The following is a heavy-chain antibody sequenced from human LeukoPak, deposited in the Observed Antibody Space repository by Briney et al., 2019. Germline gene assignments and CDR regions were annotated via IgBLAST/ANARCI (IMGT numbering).Heavy chain of an antibody. CDR1: GFTFSTYS. CDR3: AKDGGYSSGWDPFDY. Sequence: GGSLRLSCAASGFTFSTYSMNWVRQAPGKGLEWVSSITSSGSSTYYADSLKGRFTISRDNAKNSLYLQMNSLRAEDTAVYYCAKDGGYSSGWDPFDYWGQGTLVTVSS. J-gene: IGHJ4*02. V-gene: IGHV3-21*04. CDR2: ITSSGSST. D-gene: IGHD6-19*01.